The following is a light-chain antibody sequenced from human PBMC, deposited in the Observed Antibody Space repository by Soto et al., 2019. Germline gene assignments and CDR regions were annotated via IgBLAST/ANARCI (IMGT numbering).Light chain of an antibody. CDR1: NIGSKT. CDR3: LVWHSSSDFYL. CDR2: DDS. J-gene: IGLJ1*01. Sequence: SYELTQPPSVSVAPGQTARITCGETNIGSKTVHWYQQMPGQAPVLVVYDDSERPSAIPERFSGSNSGNTATLTISRVEAGDEADYYCLVWHSSSDFYLFGTGTKVTLL. V-gene: IGLV3-21*02.